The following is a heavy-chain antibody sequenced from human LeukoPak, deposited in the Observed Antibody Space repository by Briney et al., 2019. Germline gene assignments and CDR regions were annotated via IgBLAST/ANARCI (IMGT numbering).Heavy chain of an antibody. V-gene: IGHV4-59*01. J-gene: IGHJ4*02. CDR1: GGSISSYY. Sequence: SETLSLTCTVSGGSISSYYWSWIRQPPGKGLEWIGYIYYSGSTNYNPSLRSRVTISVDTSRNQFSLNLRSVTAADTAVYYCARERGRGWYDPLFDYWGQGTLVTVSS. CDR2: IYYSGST. CDR3: ARERGRGWYDPLFDY. D-gene: IGHD6-19*01.